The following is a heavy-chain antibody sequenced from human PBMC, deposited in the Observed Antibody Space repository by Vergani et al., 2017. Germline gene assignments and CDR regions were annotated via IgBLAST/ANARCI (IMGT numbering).Heavy chain of an antibody. D-gene: IGHD2-15*01. CDR1: GGSFNTYY. V-gene: IGHV4-4*08. J-gene: IGHJ4*02. CDR3: VRDPWESGGPYSGC. CDR2: IYSTGST. Sequence: QVQLEESGPGLVKPSETLSLTCTVSGGSFNTYYWSWIRQSPGKGLEWIGYIYSTGSTNYTPSLNSRVTMSVDTSKNQFSLRVNSVTAADTAVYYCVRDPWESGGPYSGCWGRGTLVSVSS.